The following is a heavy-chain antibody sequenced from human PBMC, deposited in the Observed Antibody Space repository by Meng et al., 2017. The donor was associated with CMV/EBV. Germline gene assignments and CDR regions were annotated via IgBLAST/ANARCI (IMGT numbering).Heavy chain of an antibody. Sequence: VYGGSFSGYYWSWIRQPQGKGLEWMGKINNSGNNNYNPSLKSRVTISVDTSKNQFTLKLSAVTAADTAVYYWATRLVPATEYNWFDPWGQGTLVTVSS. J-gene: IGHJ5*02. D-gene: IGHD2-2*01. CDR3: ATRLVPATEYNWFDP. CDR2: INNSGNN. V-gene: IGHV4-34*01. CDR1: GGSFSGYY.